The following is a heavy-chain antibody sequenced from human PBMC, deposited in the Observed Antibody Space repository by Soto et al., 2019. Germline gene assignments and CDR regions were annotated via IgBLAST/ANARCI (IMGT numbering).Heavy chain of an antibody. CDR1: GYTFTSYG. CDR3: ARSGAGSNVNFDY. Sequence: ASVKVSCKASGYTFTSYGINWVRQATGQGPEWMGWMNPDSGHTGYVQKFQGRVTMTRNTAISTAYMELSSLRSEDTAMYYCARSGAGSNVNFDYWGQGTLVTVSS. D-gene: IGHD2-8*01. J-gene: IGHJ4*02. V-gene: IGHV1-8*02. CDR2: MNPDSGHT.